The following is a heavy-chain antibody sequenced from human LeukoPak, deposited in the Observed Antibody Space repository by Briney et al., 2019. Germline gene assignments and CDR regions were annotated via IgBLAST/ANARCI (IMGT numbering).Heavy chain of an antibody. J-gene: IGHJ4*02. CDR3: ASERPSSSWYDY. Sequence: GGSLRLSCAASGFTFSNFAMSWVRQAPGKGREWVSIIHGGGGTTYYADSVKGRFTISRDNSKNTLYLQMNSLRAEDTGVYYCASERPSSSWYDYWGQGTLVTVSS. CDR1: GFTFSNFA. CDR2: IHGGGGTT. D-gene: IGHD6-13*01. V-gene: IGHV3-23*01.